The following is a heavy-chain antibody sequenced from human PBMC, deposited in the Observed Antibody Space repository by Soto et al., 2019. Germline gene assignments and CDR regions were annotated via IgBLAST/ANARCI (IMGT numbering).Heavy chain of an antibody. D-gene: IGHD3-22*01. Sequence: SETLSLTCTVSGGSIRSGGYYWDWVRQHPGKGLEWIGYISYTGSTYYNPPLKSRVTMSVDTSKNQFSLKLSSVTAAATAVYFCATNGDYYYGSGPKYFQHWGKGTLVTVSS. J-gene: IGHJ1*01. CDR2: ISYTGST. CDR3: ATNGDYYYGSGPKYFQH. CDR1: GGSIRSGGYY. V-gene: IGHV4-31*03.